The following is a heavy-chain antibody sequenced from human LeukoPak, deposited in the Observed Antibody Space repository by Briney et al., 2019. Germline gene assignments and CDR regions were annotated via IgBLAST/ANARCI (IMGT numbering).Heavy chain of an antibody. CDR2: ISSSSSYI. CDR1: GFTFSSYS. J-gene: IGHJ4*02. V-gene: IGHV3-21*01. CDR3: AKAYQLRYYFDY. Sequence: GGSLRLSCAASGFTFSSYSMNWVRQAPGKGLEWVSSISSSSSYIYYADSVKGRFTISRDNSKNTLYLQMNSLRAEDTAVYYCAKAYQLRYYFDYWGQGTLVTVSS. D-gene: IGHD2-2*01.